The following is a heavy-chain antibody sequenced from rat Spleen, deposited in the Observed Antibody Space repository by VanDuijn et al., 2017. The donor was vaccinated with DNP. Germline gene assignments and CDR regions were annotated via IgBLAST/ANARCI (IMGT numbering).Heavy chain of an antibody. CDR3: ARSSSILDYFNY. Sequence: EVRLQESGPGLVKPSQSLSLTCSVTGYSITSNYWAWIRKFPGNKMEWMGYISYSGSTSYSPSLKSRISITRDTSKNQFFLQLNSVTTEDTATYYCARSSSILDYFNYWGQGVMVTVSS. CDR1: GYSITSNY. D-gene: IGHD1-6*01. CDR2: ISYSGST. J-gene: IGHJ2*01. V-gene: IGHV3-1*01.